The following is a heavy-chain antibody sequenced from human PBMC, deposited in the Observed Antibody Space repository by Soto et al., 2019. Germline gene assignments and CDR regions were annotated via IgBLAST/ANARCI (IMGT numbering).Heavy chain of an antibody. V-gene: IGHV1-3*01. D-gene: IGHD1-20*01. CDR3: VRGGITGTTGDY. Sequence: QVQLVQSGAEVKKPGASVKVSCKASGYTFTSYAMHWVRQAPGQRLEWMGWINAGNGNTKYSQKFQGRVTITRDTSASTAYMELSSLRSEDTAVYYCVRGGITGTTGDYWGQGTLVTVSS. CDR1: GYTFTSYA. CDR2: INAGNGNT. J-gene: IGHJ4*02.